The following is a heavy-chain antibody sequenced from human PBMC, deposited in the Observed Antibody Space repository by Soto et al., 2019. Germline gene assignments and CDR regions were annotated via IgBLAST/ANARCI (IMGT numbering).Heavy chain of an antibody. D-gene: IGHD3-22*01. V-gene: IGHV3-23*01. CDR3: AKAGADYYDSSGYPVDY. CDR2: ISGSGGST. Sequence: EVQLLESGGGLVQPGGSLRLSCAASGFTFSSYAMSWVRQAPGKGLEWVSAISGSGGSTYYADSVKGRFTISRDNSKNTLYLQMNSLRAEDTAVHDCAKAGADYYDSSGYPVDYWGQGTLVTVSS. CDR1: GFTFSSYA. J-gene: IGHJ4*02.